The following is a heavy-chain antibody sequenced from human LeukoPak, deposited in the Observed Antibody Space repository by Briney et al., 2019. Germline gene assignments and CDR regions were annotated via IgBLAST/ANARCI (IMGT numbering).Heavy chain of an antibody. D-gene: IGHD2-2*01. CDR3: ARDPPIVVVPATD. CDR2: ISSSSSTI. CDR1: GFTFSSYS. V-gene: IGHV3-48*01. Sequence: PGGPLRLSCAASGFTFSSYSMNWVRQAPGKGLEWVSYISSSSSTIYYADSVKGRFTISRDNAKNSLYLQMNSLRAEDTAVYYCARDPPIVVVPATDGGQGTLVTVSS. J-gene: IGHJ4*02.